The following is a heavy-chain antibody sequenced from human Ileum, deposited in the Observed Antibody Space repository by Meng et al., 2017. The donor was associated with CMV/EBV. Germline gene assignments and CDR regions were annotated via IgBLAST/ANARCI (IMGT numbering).Heavy chain of an antibody. V-gene: IGHV4-61*08. J-gene: IGHJ1*01. Sequence: GSLRLSCSVSGGSVSSGAYYWSWVRQPPGKGLEWIGCIYNNGKADYNPSLKSRVTISVDTPKNQFSLNVDSVGAADTAVYFCARLGWGHPGYGGGFWSRGDRYFHPWGQGTLVTVSS. CDR1: GGSVSSGAYY. CDR2: IYNNGKA. D-gene: IGHD5-12*01. CDR3: ARLGWGHPGYGGGFWSRGDRYFHP.